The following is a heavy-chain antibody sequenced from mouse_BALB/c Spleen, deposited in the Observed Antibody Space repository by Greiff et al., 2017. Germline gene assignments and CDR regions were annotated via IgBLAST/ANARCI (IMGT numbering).Heavy chain of an antibody. D-gene: IGHD3-1*01. CDR3: ARSGDPCYCDG. CDR1: GFTFSSFG. V-gene: IGHV5-17*02. Sequence: EVQLVESGGGLVQPGGSRKLSCAASGFTFSSFGMHWVRQAPEKGLEWVAYISSGSSTIYYADTVKGRFTISRDNPKNTLFLQMTSLRSEDTAMYYCARSGDPCYCDGWGRGTTLTVSS. J-gene: IGHJ2*01. CDR2: ISSGSSTI.